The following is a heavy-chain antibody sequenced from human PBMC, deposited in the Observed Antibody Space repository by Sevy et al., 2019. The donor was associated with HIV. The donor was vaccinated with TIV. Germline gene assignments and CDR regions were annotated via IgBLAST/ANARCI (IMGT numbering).Heavy chain of an antibody. D-gene: IGHD6-19*01. V-gene: IGHV4-39*01. Sequence: SETLSLTCTVSGASISSTGYYWGWIRQPPGKGLEWIASIRYSGSTFYNLSLKSRVTISADTSKNQFSLKVKSVTAADTAIYYCEGPFLTYNSGWGYFDFWGQGTVVTVSS. CDR2: IRYSGST. J-gene: IGHJ4*02. CDR1: GASISSTGYY. CDR3: EGPFLTYNSGWGYFDF.